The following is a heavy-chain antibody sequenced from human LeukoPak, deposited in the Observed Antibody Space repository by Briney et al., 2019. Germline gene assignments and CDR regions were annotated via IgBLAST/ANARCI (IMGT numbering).Heavy chain of an antibody. CDR2: INHSGST. CDR1: GGSFSGYY. J-gene: IGHJ4*02. D-gene: IGHD2-21*02. V-gene: IGHV4-34*01. CDR3: ARATAYCGGDCYVNWAYYFDY. Sequence: SETLSLTCAVYGGSFSGYYWSWIRQPPGKGLEWIGEINHSGSTNYNPSLKSRVTISVDTSKNQFSLKLSSVTAADTAVYYRARATAYCGGDCYVNWAYYFDYWGQGTLVTVSS.